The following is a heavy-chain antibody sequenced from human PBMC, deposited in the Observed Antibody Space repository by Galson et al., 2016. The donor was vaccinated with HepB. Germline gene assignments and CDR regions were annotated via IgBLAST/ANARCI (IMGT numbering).Heavy chain of an antibody. CDR3: ARASCEFPTSFDF. D-gene: IGHD1-1*01. CDR2: ISVYNGNT. Sequence: SVKVSCKASGYTFNMYGITWVRQAPGQGLEWMGWISVYNGNTKYAEKLQGRVTMTTDTSTSTAYMELRSLRSDYMAVYYCARASCEFPTSFDFWGQGTLVTVSS. CDR1: GYTFNMYG. V-gene: IGHV1-18*03. J-gene: IGHJ4*02.